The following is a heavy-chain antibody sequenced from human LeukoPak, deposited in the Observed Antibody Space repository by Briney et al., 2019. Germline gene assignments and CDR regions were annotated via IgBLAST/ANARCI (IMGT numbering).Heavy chain of an antibody. D-gene: IGHD3-22*01. CDR3: ARELSDSSGYLDI. CDR1: GGTFSSYA. V-gene: IGHV1-69*01. Sequence: ASVKVSYKASGGTFSSYAISWVRQAPGQGLEWMGGIIPIFGTANYAQKFQGRVTITADESTSTAYMELSSLRSEDTAVYYCARELSDSSGYLDIWGQGTMVTVSS. J-gene: IGHJ3*02. CDR2: IIPIFGTA.